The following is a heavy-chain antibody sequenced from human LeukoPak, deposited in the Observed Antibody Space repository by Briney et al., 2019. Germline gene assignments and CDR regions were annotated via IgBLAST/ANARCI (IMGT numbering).Heavy chain of an antibody. D-gene: IGHD1-26*01. V-gene: IGHV3-15*01. CDR2: IKSKNDGGTT. CDR3: AKDVRGGPIVGAGSVDY. Sequence: PGGSLRLSCAASGFTFSNAWMSWVRQAPGKGLEWVGRIKSKNDGGTTDYAAPVKGRFTISRDDSKNTLYLQMDSLRAEDTAVYYCAKDVRGGPIVGAGSVDYWGQGTLVTVSS. CDR1: GFTFSNAW. J-gene: IGHJ4*02.